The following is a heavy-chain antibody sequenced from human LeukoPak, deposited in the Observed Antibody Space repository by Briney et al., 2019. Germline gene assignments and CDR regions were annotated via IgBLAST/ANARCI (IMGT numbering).Heavy chain of an antibody. J-gene: IGHJ3*02. CDR1: GGSISSYY. Sequence: SETLSLTCTVSGGSISSYYWSWIRQPPGKGLEWIGYIYYSGSTNYNPSLKSRVNISVDTSKNQFSLKLSSVTAADTAVYYCARHRGDRLLLDAFDIWGQGTMVTVSS. CDR2: IYYSGST. CDR3: ARHRGDRLLLDAFDI. V-gene: IGHV4-59*08. D-gene: IGHD2-21*01.